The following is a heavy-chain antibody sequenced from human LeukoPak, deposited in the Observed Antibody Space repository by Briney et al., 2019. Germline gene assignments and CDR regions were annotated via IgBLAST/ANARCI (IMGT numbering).Heavy chain of an antibody. J-gene: IGHJ5*02. CDR2: IYHSGST. D-gene: IGHD3-3*01. V-gene: IGHV4-30-2*01. CDR1: GGSISSGGYY. CDR3: ARETMNYDFWSGEDNWFDP. Sequence: SETLSLTCTVSGGSISSGGYYWSWIRQPPGKGLEWIGYIYHSGSTYYNPSLKSRVTISVDTSKNQFSLKLSSVTAADTAVYYCARETMNYDFWSGEDNWFDPWGQGTLVTVSS.